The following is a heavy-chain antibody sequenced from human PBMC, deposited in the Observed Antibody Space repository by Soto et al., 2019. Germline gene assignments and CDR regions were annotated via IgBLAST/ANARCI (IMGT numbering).Heavy chain of an antibody. CDR1: CGSIITNHW. CDR2: FFHRGSA. J-gene: IGHJ1*01. Sequence: PSETVSLTCDVSCGSIITNHWWTWVRQAPGKGLEWIVEFFHRGSAQHNPSLNSRVTLSVDKAKNQISLNLTSVTAADTAVYFCSRKNCHSTVCYLLDIWALGTLVTVSS. CDR3: SRKNCHSTVCYLLDI. V-gene: IGHV4-4*02. D-gene: IGHD2-2*01.